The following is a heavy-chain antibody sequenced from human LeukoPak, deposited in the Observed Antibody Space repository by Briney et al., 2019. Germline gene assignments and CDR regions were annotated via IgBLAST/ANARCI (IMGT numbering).Heavy chain of an antibody. CDR3: AKDYRGDYGEWDDY. V-gene: IGHV3-30*02. CDR1: GFTFSSYG. J-gene: IGHJ4*02. D-gene: IGHD4/OR15-4a*01. CDR2: IRYDGSNK. Sequence: ESGGSLRLSCAASGFTFSSYGMHWVRQAPGKGLEWVAFIRYDGSNKYYADSVKGRFTISRDNSKNTLYLQMNSLRAEDTAVYYRAKDYRGDYGEWDDYWGQGTLVTVSS.